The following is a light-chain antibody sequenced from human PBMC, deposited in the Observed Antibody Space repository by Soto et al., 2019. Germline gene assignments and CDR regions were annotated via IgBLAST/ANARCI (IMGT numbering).Light chain of an antibody. CDR1: QSVSSSY. CDR3: QRYGSSPWT. J-gene: IGKJ1*01. V-gene: IGKV3-20*01. Sequence: EIVLTQSPGTLSLSPGERATLSCRASQSVSSSYLAWYQQKPGQAPRLLIYGTSSRATAIPDRFSGSGSGTDFTLTISRLEPEDLAVYYCQRYGSSPWTFGQVTKVEIK. CDR2: GTS.